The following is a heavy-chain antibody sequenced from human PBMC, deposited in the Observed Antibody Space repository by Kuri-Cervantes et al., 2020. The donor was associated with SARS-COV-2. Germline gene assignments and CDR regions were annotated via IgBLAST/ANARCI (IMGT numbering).Heavy chain of an antibody. CDR2: INHSGST. CDR3: ARGWYPVGATILYYFDY. V-gene: IGHV4-34*01. J-gene: IGHJ4*02. D-gene: IGHD1-26*01. CDR1: GGSFSGYY. Sequence: LSLTCAVYGGSFSGYYWSWIRQPPGKGLEWIGEINHSGSTNYNPSLKSRVTISVDTSKNQFSLKLSPVTAADTAVYYCARGWYPVGATILYYFDYWGQGTLVTVSS.